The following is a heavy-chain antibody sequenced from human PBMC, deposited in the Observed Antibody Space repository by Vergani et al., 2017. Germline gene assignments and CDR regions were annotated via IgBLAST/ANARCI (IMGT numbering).Heavy chain of an antibody. D-gene: IGHD6-19*01. V-gene: IGHV4-30-2*01. CDR2: IYHSGST. CDR3: ARDDLAGRGNWFDP. Sequence: QLQLQESGSGLVKPSQTLSLTCAVSGGSISSGGYSWSWIRQPPGKGLEWIGYIYHSGSTYYNPSLKSRVTMSVDTSKNQLSLKLSSVTAADTAVYYCARDDLAGRGNWFDPWGQGTLVTVSS. J-gene: IGHJ5*02. CDR1: GGSISSGGYS.